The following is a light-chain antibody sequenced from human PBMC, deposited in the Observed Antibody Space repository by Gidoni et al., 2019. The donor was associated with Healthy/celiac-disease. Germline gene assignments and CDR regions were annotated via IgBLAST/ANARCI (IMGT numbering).Light chain of an antibody. Sequence: DIVLTQSPATLSLSPGERATLSCRASPIVSSYFAWYQQKPGQAPRLLIYDAANRATGIPARFSGSVSGTDFTLTISSLEPEDFAVYYCQQRSNWPPLTFGGGTKVEIK. V-gene: IGKV3-11*01. CDR1: PIVSSY. CDR2: DAA. J-gene: IGKJ4*01. CDR3: QQRSNWPPLT.